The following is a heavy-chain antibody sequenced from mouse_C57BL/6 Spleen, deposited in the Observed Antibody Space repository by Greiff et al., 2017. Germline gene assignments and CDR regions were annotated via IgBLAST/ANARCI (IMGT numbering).Heavy chain of an antibody. V-gene: IGHV3-6*01. J-gene: IGHJ4*01. CDR2: ISYDGSN. CDR3: ARDEDGSSLYAMDY. Sequence: EVKLQESGPGLVKPSQSLSLTCSVTGYSITSGYYWNWIRQFPGNKLEWMGYISYDGSNNYNPSLKNRISITRDTSKNQFFLKLNSVTTEDTATYYCARDEDGSSLYAMDYWGQGTSVTVSS. D-gene: IGHD1-1*01. CDR1: GYSITSGYY.